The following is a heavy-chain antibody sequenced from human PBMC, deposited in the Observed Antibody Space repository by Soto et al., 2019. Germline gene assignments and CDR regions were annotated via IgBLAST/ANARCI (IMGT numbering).Heavy chain of an antibody. D-gene: IGHD2-2*01. CDR1: GFTFSSYW. V-gene: IGHV3-7*02. CDR3: ATIGYCISTSCYEDWFDP. CDR2: IKQDGSEK. J-gene: IGHJ5*02. Sequence: PGGSLRLSCAASGFTFSSYWMSWVRQAPGKGLEWVANIKQDGSEKYYADSVKGRFTISRDNAKNSLYLQMNSLRDEDTAVYYCATIGYCISTSCYEDWFDPWGQGTLVTVSS.